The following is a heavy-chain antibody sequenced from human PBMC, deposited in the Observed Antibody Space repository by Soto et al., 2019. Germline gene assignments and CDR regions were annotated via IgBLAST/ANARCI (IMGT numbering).Heavy chain of an antibody. D-gene: IGHD3-10*01. CDR1: GFTFNSYA. Sequence: PGGSLRLSCTASGFTFNSYAMSWVRQAPGKGLEWVSAISGSGGSTYYADSVKGRFTISRDNSKNTLYLQMNSLRAEDTAVYYCAKGFYGSDGDWFDPWGQGTLVTVSS. CDR2: ISGSGGST. J-gene: IGHJ5*02. CDR3: AKGFYGSDGDWFDP. V-gene: IGHV3-23*01.